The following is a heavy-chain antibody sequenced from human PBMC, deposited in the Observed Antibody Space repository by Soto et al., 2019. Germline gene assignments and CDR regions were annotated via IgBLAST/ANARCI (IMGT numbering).Heavy chain of an antibody. D-gene: IGHD4-17*01. V-gene: IGHV1-2*02. CDR2: INPKSDDT. J-gene: IGHJ5*02. CDR3: ASKNYLDYIRWGLHP. Sequence: AAVKVSCKASGYPFSDNQIHWLRRAPGQGLEWMGRINPKSDDTNYAQKFQGRVTMTRDTSIDTAYLELTGLTSDDTATYYCASKNYLDYIRWGLHPWGQGTLVTVYS. CDR1: GYPFSDNQ.